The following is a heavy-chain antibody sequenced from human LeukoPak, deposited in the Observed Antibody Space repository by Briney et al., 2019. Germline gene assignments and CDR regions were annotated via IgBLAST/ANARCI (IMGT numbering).Heavy chain of an antibody. Sequence: GGSLRLSCAASGFTFSNAWMSWVRQAPGKGLEWVGRIKSKTDGGTTDYAAPVKGRFTISRDDSKNTLYLQMNSLKTEDTAVYYCTTVLSTMVRGVISYWGQGTLVTVSS. V-gene: IGHV3-15*01. D-gene: IGHD3-10*01. CDR2: IKSKTDGGTT. J-gene: IGHJ4*02. CDR1: GFTFSNAW. CDR3: TTVLSTMVRGVISY.